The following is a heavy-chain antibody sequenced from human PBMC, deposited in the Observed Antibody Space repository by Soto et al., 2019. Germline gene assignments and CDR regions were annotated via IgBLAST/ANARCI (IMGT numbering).Heavy chain of an antibody. J-gene: IGHJ6*04. CDR2: IIPIFGTA. D-gene: IGHD2-15*01. Sequence: QVQLVQSGAEVKKPGSSVKVSCKASGGTFSSYAISWVRQAPGQGLEWMGGIIPIFGTANYAQKFQGRVTITADESTSTAYMELSSLRSEDKAVYYCARWSSLDCSGGSCYYYGMDVWGKGTTVTVSS. CDR1: GGTFSSYA. CDR3: ARWSSLDCSGGSCYYYGMDV. V-gene: IGHV1-69*01.